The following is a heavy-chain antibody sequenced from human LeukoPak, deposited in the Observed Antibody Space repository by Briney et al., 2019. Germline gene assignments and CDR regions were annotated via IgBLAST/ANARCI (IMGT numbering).Heavy chain of an antibody. Sequence: GGSLRLSCAASGFTFSSYGMHWVRQAPGKGLEWVAFIRYDGSNKYYADSVKGRFTISRDNSKNTLYLQMNSLRAEDTAVYYCAKGLRATPEGFDPWGQGTLVTVSS. CDR1: GFTFSSYG. CDR2: IRYDGSNK. D-gene: IGHD1-26*01. CDR3: AKGLRATPEGFDP. J-gene: IGHJ5*02. V-gene: IGHV3-30*02.